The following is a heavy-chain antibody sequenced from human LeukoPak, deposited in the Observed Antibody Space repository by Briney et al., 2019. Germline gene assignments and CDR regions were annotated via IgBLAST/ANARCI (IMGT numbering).Heavy chain of an antibody. CDR3: ASIRPVATRNY. CDR1: GLTFSIYS. D-gene: IGHD5-12*01. J-gene: IGHJ4*02. V-gene: IGHV3-48*01. Sequence: GGSLRLSCAASGLTFSIYSMNWVRQAPGKGLEWVSYISSSSSTIYYADSVKGRFTISRDNAKNSLYLQMNSLRAEDTAVYYCASIRPVATRNYWGQGTLVTVSS. CDR2: ISSSSSTI.